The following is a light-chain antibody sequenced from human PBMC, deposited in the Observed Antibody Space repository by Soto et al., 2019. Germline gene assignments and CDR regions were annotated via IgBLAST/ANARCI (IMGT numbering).Light chain of an antibody. CDR1: SSNIGSNT. Sequence: QSVLTQPPSASGTPGQRVTISCSGSSSNIGSNTVNWYQQLPGTAPKLLINSNNQRPSGVPDRFSGSKSGTSASLAISGLQSEDEADYYCAAWDDSLNGGFVFGTGTKVTVL. CDR2: SNN. CDR3: AAWDDSLNGGFV. V-gene: IGLV1-44*01. J-gene: IGLJ1*01.